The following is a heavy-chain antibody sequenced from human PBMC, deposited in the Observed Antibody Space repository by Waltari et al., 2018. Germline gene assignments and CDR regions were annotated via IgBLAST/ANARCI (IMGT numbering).Heavy chain of an antibody. J-gene: IGHJ6*02. D-gene: IGHD2-15*01. Sequence: QVQLQQWGAGLLKPSATLSLTCAVYGGSFSGYYWSWIRQPPGKGLEWIGEINHSGSTNYNPSLKSRVTISVDTSKNQFSLKLSSVTAADTAVYYCARGPAIVVVVAANYYYYGMDVWGQGTTVTVSS. CDR3: ARGPAIVVVVAANYYYYGMDV. V-gene: IGHV4-34*01. CDR2: INHSGST. CDR1: GGSFSGYY.